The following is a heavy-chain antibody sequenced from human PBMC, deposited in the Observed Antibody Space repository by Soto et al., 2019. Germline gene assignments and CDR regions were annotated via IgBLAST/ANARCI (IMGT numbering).Heavy chain of an antibody. Sequence: EVQLVESGGGLVQPGGSLRLSCAASGFTFNNYWMHWVRQAPGKELVWVSRIKGDGSSTNSTDFVQGGFTISRDNAKHTLYLVMDSLIAEATAVYHCVSGCLYAYYQDNWGQGTLVTGSS. V-gene: IGHV3-74*01. J-gene: IGHJ4*02. CDR3: VSGCLYAYYQDN. CDR1: GFTFNNYW. CDR2: IKGDGSST. D-gene: IGHD3-16*01.